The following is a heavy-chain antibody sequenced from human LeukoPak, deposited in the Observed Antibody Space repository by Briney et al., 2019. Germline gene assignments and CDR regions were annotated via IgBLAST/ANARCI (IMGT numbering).Heavy chain of an antibody. Sequence: PGGSLRLSCEASGFTFSSYEMNWVRQAPGKGLEWVSYISGSGKTIYYADSTKGRFTVSRDNAKNSLYLQMNSLRDEDTAVYYCTRGFGYFDYWGQGALATVSS. V-gene: IGHV3-48*03. D-gene: IGHD3-16*01. CDR1: GFTFSSYE. CDR2: ISGSGKTI. CDR3: TRGFGYFDY. J-gene: IGHJ4*02.